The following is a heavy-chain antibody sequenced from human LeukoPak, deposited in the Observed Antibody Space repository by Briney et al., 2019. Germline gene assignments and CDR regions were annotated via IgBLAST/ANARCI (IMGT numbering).Heavy chain of an antibody. J-gene: IGHJ4*02. CDR3: ARDGVAAAFDY. CDR2: INAGNGNT. Sequence: ASVKVSCKASGYTFTSYAMHWVRQAPGQRLEWMGWINAGNGNTKYSQKFQGRVTITRDTSASTAYMELSSLRSEDTAVYYRARDGVAAAFDYWGQGTLVTVSS. D-gene: IGHD6-13*01. CDR1: GYTFTSYA. V-gene: IGHV1-3*01.